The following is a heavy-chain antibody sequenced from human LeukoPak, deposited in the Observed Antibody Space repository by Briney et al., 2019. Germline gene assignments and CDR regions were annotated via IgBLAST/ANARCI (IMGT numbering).Heavy chain of an antibody. CDR3: AHISTTVTTH. Sequence: TLSLTCTVSGGSISSSSYYWGWIRQPPGKALEWLALIYWDDDKRYSPSLKSRLTITKDTSKNQVVLTMTNMDSVDTATYYCAHISTTVTTHWGQGTLVTVSS. J-gene: IGHJ4*02. D-gene: IGHD4-11*01. CDR1: GGSISSSSYY. CDR2: IYWDDDK. V-gene: IGHV2-5*02.